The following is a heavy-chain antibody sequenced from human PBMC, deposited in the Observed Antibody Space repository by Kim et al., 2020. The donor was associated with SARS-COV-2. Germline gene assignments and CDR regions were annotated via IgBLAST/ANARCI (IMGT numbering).Heavy chain of an antibody. V-gene: IGHV4-34*01. CDR2: INHSGST. J-gene: IGHJ4*02. CDR1: GGSFSGYY. CDR3: ARRPALGYCSGGSCYSFDY. D-gene: IGHD2-15*01. Sequence: SETLSLTCAVYGGSFSGYYWSWIRQPPGKGLEWIGEINHSGSTNYNPSLKSRVTISVDTSKNQFSLKLSSVTAADTAVYYCARRPALGYCSGGSCYSFDYWGQGTLVTVSS.